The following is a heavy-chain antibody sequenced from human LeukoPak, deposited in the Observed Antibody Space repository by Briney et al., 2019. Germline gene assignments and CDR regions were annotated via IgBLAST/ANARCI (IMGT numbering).Heavy chain of an antibody. CDR3: ARRDLTTIVQAFDY. D-gene: IGHD3-22*01. CDR1: GGSISSSSYY. V-gene: IGHV4-39*01. Sequence: PSETLSLTCTVSGGSISSSSYYWGWIRQPPGKGLEWIGSIYYSGSTYYNPSLKSRVTISVDTSKNQFSLKLRSVTAADTAVYFCARRDLTTIVQAFDYCGQGTLVTVSS. J-gene: IGHJ4*02. CDR2: IYYSGST.